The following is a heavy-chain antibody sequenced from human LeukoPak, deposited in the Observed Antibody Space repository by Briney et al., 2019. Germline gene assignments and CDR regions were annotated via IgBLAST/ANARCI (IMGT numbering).Heavy chain of an antibody. Sequence: GASVKVSCRASGYTFTSYYMHWVRQAPGQGLEWMGIINPSGGSTSYAQKFQGRVTMTRDTSTSTVYMELSSLRSEDTAVYYCARAEGIRYFDYWGQGTLVTVSS. CDR1: GYTFTSYY. CDR3: ARAEGIRYFDY. CDR2: INPSGGST. J-gene: IGHJ4*02. V-gene: IGHV1-46*01. D-gene: IGHD3-9*01.